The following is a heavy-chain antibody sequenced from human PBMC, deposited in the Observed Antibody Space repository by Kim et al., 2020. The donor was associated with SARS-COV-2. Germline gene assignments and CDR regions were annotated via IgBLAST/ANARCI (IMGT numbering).Heavy chain of an antibody. CDR2: ITGGCGST. CDR1: GFTFSNYA. V-gene: IGHV3-23*01. Sequence: GGSLRLSCLPSGFTFSNYAMPGVRQAPGKGLDWASAITGGCGSTYYADSVKGRFTISRDNSENTLYLQMNSLRAEDTAVSYCVAARPRVYGMDVWGQGTTVTVSS. J-gene: IGHJ6*02. CDR3: VAARPRVYGMDV. D-gene: IGHD6-6*01.